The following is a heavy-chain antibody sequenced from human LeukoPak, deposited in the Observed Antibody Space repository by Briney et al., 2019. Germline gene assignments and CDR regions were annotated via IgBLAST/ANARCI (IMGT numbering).Heavy chain of an antibody. D-gene: IGHD6-6*01. CDR3: ARAYSRSRFDY. V-gene: IGHV5-10-1*01. Sequence: GESLKISCKGSGYNFTNYWISWVRKMPGKGLEWMGTIDPSDSYNNYSPSFQGHVTISADKSISTAYLQWSSLKASDTAMYYCARAYSRSRFDYWGQGTLVTVSS. J-gene: IGHJ4*02. CDR2: IDPSDSYN. CDR1: GYNFTNYW.